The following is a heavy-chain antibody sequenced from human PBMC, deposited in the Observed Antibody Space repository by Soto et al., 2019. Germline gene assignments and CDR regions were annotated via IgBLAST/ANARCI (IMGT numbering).Heavy chain of an antibody. CDR3: ARGGTVVEPAADYAFDM. Sequence: QVHLVQSGAEVKKPGSSVKVSCRASGDTFNNYAITWVRQAPGQGLEWMGGIMPIFGTAKFAEKFQGRVTITADEATSTAYMEVSNLRSEDTAIYYCARGGTVVEPAADYAFDMWGQGTIFTVSS. D-gene: IGHD2-2*01. V-gene: IGHV1-69*12. CDR1: GDTFNNYA. J-gene: IGHJ3*02. CDR2: IMPIFGTA.